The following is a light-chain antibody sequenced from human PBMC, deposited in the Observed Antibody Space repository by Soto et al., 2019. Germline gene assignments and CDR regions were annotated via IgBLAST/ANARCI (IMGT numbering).Light chain of an antibody. CDR2: GAS. J-gene: IGKJ5*01. CDR1: QSVGTR. V-gene: IGKV3-20*01. Sequence: PEERATLSCRAAQSVGTRLAWYQHKTGQAPRLLISGASSRATGIPDRLTGSGSETSFTLTISRREPEDFALYYCQHYQSGRPITFGQGTRLEIK. CDR3: QHYQSGRPIT.